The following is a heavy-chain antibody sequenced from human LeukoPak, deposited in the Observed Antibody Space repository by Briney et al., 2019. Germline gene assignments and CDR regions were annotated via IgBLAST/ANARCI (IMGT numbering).Heavy chain of an antibody. V-gene: IGHV4-4*07. Sequence: IPSETLSLTCTVSGGSISSYYWSWIPQPAGKGLEWIGRIYTSGSTNYNPSLKSRVTISVDKSKNQFSLRLSSVTAADTAVYYCARLGYCISTSCYDYWGQGTRVTVSS. J-gene: IGHJ4*02. D-gene: IGHD2-2*01. CDR2: IYTSGST. CDR1: GGSISSYY. CDR3: ARLGYCISTSCYDY.